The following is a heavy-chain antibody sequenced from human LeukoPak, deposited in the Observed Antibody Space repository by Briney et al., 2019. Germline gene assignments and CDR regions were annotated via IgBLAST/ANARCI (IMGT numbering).Heavy chain of an antibody. Sequence: GGSLRLSCAASGFTFSSYWMSWVRQAPGKVLEWVANIKQDGSEKYYVDSVKGRFTISRDNAKNSLYLQMNSLRAEDTAVYYCARVARSGSRYYFNYWGQGTLVTVSS. J-gene: IGHJ4*02. D-gene: IGHD3-3*01. V-gene: IGHV3-7*01. CDR2: IKQDGSEK. CDR1: GFTFSSYW. CDR3: ARVARSGSRYYFNY.